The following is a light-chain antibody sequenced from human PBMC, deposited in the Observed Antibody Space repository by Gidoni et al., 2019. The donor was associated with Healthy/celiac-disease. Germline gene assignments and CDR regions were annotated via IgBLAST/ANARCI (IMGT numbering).Light chain of an antibody. CDR3: CSYAGSYTYV. CDR2: DVS. V-gene: IGLV2-11*01. Sequence: QSALTQPRSVSGSPGQSVTISCTGTSSDVGGYNYVSWYQQHLGNAPKLMIYDVSKRPSGVPDRFSGSKSGNTASLTISVLHAEDEADYYCCSYAGSYTYVFGTGTKVTVL. CDR1: SSDVGGYNY. J-gene: IGLJ1*01.